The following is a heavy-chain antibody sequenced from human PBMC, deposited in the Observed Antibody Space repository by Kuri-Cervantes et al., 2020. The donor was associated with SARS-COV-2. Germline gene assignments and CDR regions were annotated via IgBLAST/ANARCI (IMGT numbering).Heavy chain of an antibody. J-gene: IGHJ6*03. D-gene: IGHD2-2*01. Sequence: LSLTCAASGFTFSSYWMHWVRQAPGKGLVWVSRINSDGSSTSYADSVKGRFTISRDNAKNTLYLQMNSLRAEDTAVYYCASPSHCSSTSCYHYYYYYMDVWGKGTTVTVSS. CDR1: GFTFSSYW. CDR2: INSDGSST. V-gene: IGHV3-74*01. CDR3: ASPSHCSSTSCYHYYYYYMDV.